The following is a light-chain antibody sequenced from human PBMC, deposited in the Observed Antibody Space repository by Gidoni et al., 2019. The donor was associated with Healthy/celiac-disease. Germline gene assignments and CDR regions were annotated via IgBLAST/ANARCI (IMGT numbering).Light chain of an antibody. Sequence: EIVLTQSPATLSLSPGERATLSCRASQSVSSYLAWYQQKPGQAPRLLIYDASNRATGIPARFSGSGSGTDFTLTISSLEPEDFAVDYCQQRSNWSWTFXQXTKVEIK. CDR2: DAS. CDR1: QSVSSY. J-gene: IGKJ1*01. V-gene: IGKV3-11*01. CDR3: QQRSNWSWT.